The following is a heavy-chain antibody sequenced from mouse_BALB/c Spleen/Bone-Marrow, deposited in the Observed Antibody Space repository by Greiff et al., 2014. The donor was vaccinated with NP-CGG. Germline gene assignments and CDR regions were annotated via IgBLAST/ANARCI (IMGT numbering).Heavy chain of an antibody. CDR1: GYSFTGYT. CDR3: ARGQLGLKYYAMDY. D-gene: IGHD3-2*01. V-gene: IGHV1-18*01. CDR2: INPYNGGT. J-gene: IGHJ4*01. Sequence: VQLQQPGPELVKPGASMKISCKASGYSFTGYTMNWVKQSHGKNLEWIGLINPYNGGTSYNQKFKGKATLTVDKSSSTAYMELFSLTSEDSAVYYCARGQLGLKYYAMDYWGQGTSVTVSS.